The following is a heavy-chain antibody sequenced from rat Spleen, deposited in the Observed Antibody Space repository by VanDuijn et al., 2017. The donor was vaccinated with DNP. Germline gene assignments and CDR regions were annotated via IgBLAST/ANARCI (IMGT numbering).Heavy chain of an antibody. CDR1: GFTFSSFP. Sequence: EVQLVESGGGLVQPGGSLKLSCAASGFTFSSFPMAWVRQAPTKDLEWVAIISTTGGNTDYRDSVKGRFTVSRDNARSTLYLQMNSLRSEDTATYYCAGLKWERAYYFNYWGQGIMVTVSS. CDR3: AGLKWERAYYFNY. D-gene: IGHD5-1*01. V-gene: IGHV5-46*01. J-gene: IGHJ2*01. CDR2: ISTTGGNT.